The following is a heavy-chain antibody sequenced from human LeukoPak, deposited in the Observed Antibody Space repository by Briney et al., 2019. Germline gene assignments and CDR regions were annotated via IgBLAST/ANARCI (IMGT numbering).Heavy chain of an antibody. CDR1: GFTFSSYA. J-gene: IGHJ5*02. V-gene: IGHV3-23*01. Sequence: GGSLRLSCAASGFTFSSYAMSWVRQAPGKGLEWVSAISGSGGSTYYADSVKGRFTISRDSSKNTLYLQMNSLRAEDTAVYYCAKDLAGPTYYYDSSGYSNWFDPWGQGTLVTVSS. CDR3: AKDLAGPTYYYDSSGYSNWFDP. D-gene: IGHD3-22*01. CDR2: ISGSGGST.